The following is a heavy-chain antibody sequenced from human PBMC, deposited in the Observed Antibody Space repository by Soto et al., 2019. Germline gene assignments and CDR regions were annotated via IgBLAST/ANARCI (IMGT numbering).Heavy chain of an antibody. CDR1: GFTFSSYG. Sequence: EVQVVQSGGGSVQPGGSLRLSCEASGFTFSSYGMTWVRQAPGKGLEWVAGISGSGVDTKYADSVKGRFIIARDNSMNMMYLQMNNLRVEDTAVYFCAIGGAYCYGYCTRAHWGQGTLVTVSS. CDR3: AIGGAYCYGYCTRAH. D-gene: IGHD2-21*01. V-gene: IGHV3-23*04. J-gene: IGHJ4*02. CDR2: ISGSGVDT.